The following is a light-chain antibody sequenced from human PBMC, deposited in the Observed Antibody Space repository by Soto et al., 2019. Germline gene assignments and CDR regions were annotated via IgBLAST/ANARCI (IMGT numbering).Light chain of an antibody. J-gene: IGLJ3*02. CDR2: EVT. CDR1: SSDIGGYDY. V-gene: IGLV2-8*01. CDR3: SSYAGSSWV. Sequence: QSVLTQPPSASGSPGQSVTISCTGTSSDIGGYDYVSWYQQHPGKAPKLMIYEVTKRPSGVPDRFSGSKSGSTASLTVSGLQADDEADYYCSSYAGSSWVFGAGTKLTVL.